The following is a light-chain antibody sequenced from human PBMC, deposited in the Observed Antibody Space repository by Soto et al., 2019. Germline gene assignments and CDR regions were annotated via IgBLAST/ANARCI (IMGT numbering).Light chain of an antibody. CDR3: SSYAGSNFWV. V-gene: IGLV2-8*01. J-gene: IGLJ3*02. Sequence: QSALTQPPSASGSPGQSVTISCTGTGSDVGGYNYVSWYQQHPGKAPKLIIYGVSQRPSGVPDRFSGSKSGNTASLTVSGLQAADEADYYCSSYAGSNFWVFGGGTKLTVL. CDR1: GSDVGGYNY. CDR2: GVS.